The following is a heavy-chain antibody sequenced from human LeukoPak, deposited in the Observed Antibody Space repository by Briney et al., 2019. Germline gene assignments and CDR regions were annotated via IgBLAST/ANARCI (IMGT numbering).Heavy chain of an antibody. CDR2: ISGSGGST. J-gene: IGHJ4*02. CDR1: GFTFSSYA. D-gene: IGHD4-17*01. V-gene: IGHV3-23*01. Sequence: GGSLRLSCAASGFTFSSYAMSWVRQAPGKGLEWVSAISGSGGSTYYADSVKGRFTISRDNSKNTLSLQMISPRVEDTAVYYCAKDRGDYGGSFDYWGQGALVTVSS. CDR3: AKDRGDYGGSFDY.